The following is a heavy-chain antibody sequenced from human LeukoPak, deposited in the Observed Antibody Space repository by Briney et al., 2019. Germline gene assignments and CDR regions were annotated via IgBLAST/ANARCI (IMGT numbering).Heavy chain of an antibody. CDR1: GYTFTGYY. V-gene: IGHV1-2*02. D-gene: IGHD6-19*01. Sequence: ASVKVSCKASGYTFTGYYMHWVRQAPGQGLEWMGWINPNSGGTNYAQKFQGRVTMTRDTSISTAYMELSRLRSDDTAMYYCASTTPDSSGWSIDYWGQGTLVTVSS. CDR2: INPNSGGT. CDR3: ASTTPDSSGWSIDY. J-gene: IGHJ4*02.